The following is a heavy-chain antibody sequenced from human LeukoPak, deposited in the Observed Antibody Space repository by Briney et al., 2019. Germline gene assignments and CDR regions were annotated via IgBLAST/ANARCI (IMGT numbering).Heavy chain of an antibody. V-gene: IGHV3-13*04. Sequence: GGSLRLSCAASGFTFSSYDMHWVRQATDKGLEWVAAIGTAGDTYFSGSVKGRFTISRENAKNSLYLQMNSLRAGDTAIYFCTRGGFHGDHFPTDYWGQGTLVVVSS. J-gene: IGHJ4*02. CDR1: GFTFSSYD. CDR2: IGTAGDT. CDR3: TRGGFHGDHFPTDY. D-gene: IGHD4-17*01.